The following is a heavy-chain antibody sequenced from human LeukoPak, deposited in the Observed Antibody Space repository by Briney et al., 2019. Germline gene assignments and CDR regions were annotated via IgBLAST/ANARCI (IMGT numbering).Heavy chain of an antibody. Sequence: ASVKVSCKASGGTFSSYAISWVRQAPGQGLEGMGGIIPIFGTANYAQKFQGRVTITADESTSTAYMELSSLRSEDTAVYYCARLDYGDQSAPVVINAFDIWGQGTMVTVSS. J-gene: IGHJ3*02. CDR2: IIPIFGTA. V-gene: IGHV1-69*13. CDR1: GGTFSSYA. CDR3: ARLDYGDQSAPVVINAFDI. D-gene: IGHD4-17*01.